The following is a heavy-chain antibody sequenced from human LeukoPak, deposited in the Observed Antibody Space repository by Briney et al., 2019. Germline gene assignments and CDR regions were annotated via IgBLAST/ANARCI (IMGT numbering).Heavy chain of an antibody. V-gene: IGHV4-59*01. CDR1: GGSISSYY. D-gene: IGHD3-9*01. Sequence: PSETLSLTCTVSGGSISSYYWSWIRQPPGQGLEWIGYIYYSGSTNYIPSLKSRVTISVDTSKNQFSLKLSSVTAADTAVYYCARGGNYGILTGSLGAFDIWGQGTMVTVSS. J-gene: IGHJ3*02. CDR3: ARGGNYGILTGSLGAFDI. CDR2: IYYSGST.